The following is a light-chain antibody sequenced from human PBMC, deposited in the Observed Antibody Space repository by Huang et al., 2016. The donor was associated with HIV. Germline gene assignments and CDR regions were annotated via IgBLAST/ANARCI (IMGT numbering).Light chain of an antibody. CDR1: QSVSSY. CDR2: EAS. CDR3: QQRSNWPPLT. V-gene: IGKV3-11*01. J-gene: IGKJ4*01. Sequence: EIVLTQSPATLSLSPGERATLSCRASQSVSSYLAWYQQRPGQAPRLLIYEASNRATGIPARFSGRGSGTDCTLTISSREPEDFAVYYCQQRSNWPPLTFGGGTKVEIK.